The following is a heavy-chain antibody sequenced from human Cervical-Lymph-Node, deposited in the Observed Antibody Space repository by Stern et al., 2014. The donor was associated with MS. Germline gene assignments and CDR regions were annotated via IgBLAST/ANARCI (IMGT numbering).Heavy chain of an antibody. J-gene: IGHJ4*02. CDR2: IKTTTDGGTT. Sequence: EVQLVESGGGLVKPGGSLRLPCAASGITFSGTWMNWVRQAPGKGLEWVGRIKTTTDGGTTDYVAPVKGRFTISRDDSKNTVYLQMNSLKSEDTGIYYCTTVLSWGQGTLVTVSS. CDR3: TTVLS. V-gene: IGHV3-15*01. CDR1: GITFSGTW.